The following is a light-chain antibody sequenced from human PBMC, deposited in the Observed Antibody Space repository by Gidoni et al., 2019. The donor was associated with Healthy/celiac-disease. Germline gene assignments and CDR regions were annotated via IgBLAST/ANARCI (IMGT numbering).Light chain of an antibody. CDR2: DAS. CDR3: QQYDNLPFT. Sequence: IQMTPFPSSLSASVGDRVTITCQASQDISNYLNWYQQKPGKAPKLLIYDASNLETGVPSRFSGSGSGTDFTFTISSLQPEDIATYYCQQYDNLPFTFGPGTKVDIK. V-gene: IGKV1-33*01. CDR1: QDISNY. J-gene: IGKJ3*01.